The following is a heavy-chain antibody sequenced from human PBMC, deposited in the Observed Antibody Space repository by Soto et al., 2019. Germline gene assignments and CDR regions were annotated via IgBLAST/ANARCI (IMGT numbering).Heavy chain of an antibody. D-gene: IGHD3-10*01. J-gene: IGHJ6*03. Sequence: EVQLVESGGGLVQPGGSLRLSCAASEFTFSGRSMHWVRQAPGKGLVWVSGIDRVGTNSTYADSVKGRFTSSRDNAKNTVYLQMTSLRVEDTAVYYCARGWFGPDVWGKGTTVTVSS. CDR1: EFTFSGRS. CDR3: ARGWFGPDV. CDR2: IDRVGTNS. V-gene: IGHV3-74*01.